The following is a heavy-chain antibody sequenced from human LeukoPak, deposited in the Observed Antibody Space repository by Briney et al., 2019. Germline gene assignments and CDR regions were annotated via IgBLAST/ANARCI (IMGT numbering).Heavy chain of an antibody. CDR2: IYYSGST. J-gene: IGHJ4*02. CDR3: ARAVRLSPFLYYFGY. V-gene: IGHV4-39*01. CDR1: GGSMSTSDYY. Sequence: SETLSLTCTVSGGSMSTSDYYWGWLRQPPGKGLEWIGSIYYSGSTYYNPSLKSRVTISLDTSKKQFSLKLTSVTAADTAVFFCARAVRLSPFLYYFGYWGRGTLVTVSS.